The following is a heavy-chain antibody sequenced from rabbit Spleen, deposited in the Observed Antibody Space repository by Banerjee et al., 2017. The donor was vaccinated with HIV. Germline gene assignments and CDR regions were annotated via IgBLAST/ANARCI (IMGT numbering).Heavy chain of an antibody. J-gene: IGHJ4*01. CDR3: ARDLVAVIGWNFSL. D-gene: IGHD1-1*01. Sequence: QQQLEESGGGLVKPGGTLTLTCKASGFSFSRNYDMCWVRQAPGKGLEWIACIYTGNSKTYYASWAKGRFTISKTSSTKVTLQMTSLTAADTATYFCARDLVAVIGWNFSLWGPGTLVTVS. CDR2: IYTGNSKT. V-gene: IGHV1S45*01. CDR1: GFSFSRNYD.